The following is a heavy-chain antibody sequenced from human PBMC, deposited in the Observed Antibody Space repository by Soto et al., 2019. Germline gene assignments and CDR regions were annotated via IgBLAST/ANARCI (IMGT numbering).Heavy chain of an antibody. V-gene: IGHV3-33*01. J-gene: IGHJ6*02. D-gene: IGHD3-3*01. Sequence: GGSLRLSCAASGFTFSSYGMHWVRQAPGKGLEWAAVIWYDGSNKYYADSVKGRFTISRDNSKNTLYLQMNSLRAEDTAVYYCARDERTYYDFWSGYYRKDYYYGMDVWGQGTTVTVSS. CDR1: GFTFSSYG. CDR2: IWYDGSNK. CDR3: ARDERTYYDFWSGYYRKDYYYGMDV.